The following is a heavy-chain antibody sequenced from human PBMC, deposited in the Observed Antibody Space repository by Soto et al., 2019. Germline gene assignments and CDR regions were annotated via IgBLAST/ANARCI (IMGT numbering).Heavy chain of an antibody. CDR3: AAEGVVVAANGMEV. V-gene: IGHV1-58*02. CDR2: IVVGSGNT. Sequence: ASVKVSCKASGFTFTSSAMQWVRQARGQRLEWIGWIVVGSGNTNYAQKFQERVTITRDMSTSTAYMELSSLRSEDTAVYYCAAEGVVVAANGMEVWGQGTTVTVSS. J-gene: IGHJ6*02. CDR1: GFTFTSSA. D-gene: IGHD2-15*01.